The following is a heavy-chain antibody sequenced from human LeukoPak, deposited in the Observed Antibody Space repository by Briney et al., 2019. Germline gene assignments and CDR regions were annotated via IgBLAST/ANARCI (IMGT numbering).Heavy chain of an antibody. V-gene: IGHV4-4*07. CDR3: ARDRYYDSSGYVFDY. J-gene: IGHJ4*02. CDR2: IYTSGST. D-gene: IGHD3-22*01. Sequence: SETLSLTCTVSGGSISSYYWSWIRQPAGKGLEWIGHIYTSGSTNYNPSLKSRVTMSVDTSKNQFSLKLSSVTAADTAVYYCARDRYYDSSGYVFDYWGQGTLVTVSS. CDR1: GGSISSYY.